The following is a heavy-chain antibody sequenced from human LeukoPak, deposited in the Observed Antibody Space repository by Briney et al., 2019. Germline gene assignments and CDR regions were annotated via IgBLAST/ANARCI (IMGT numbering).Heavy chain of an antibody. CDR2: INQDGSEK. CDR3: ARVRGAGLQYYYMDV. V-gene: IGHV3-7*01. CDR1: GFTFSTYL. Sequence: GGSLRLSCAASGFTFSTYLMSWVRQAPGKGLEWVANINQDGSEKHYVDSVKGRFTISRDNARNSLYLQMNSLRADDTAVYYCARVRGAGLQYYYMDVWGKGTTVTVSS. D-gene: IGHD1-26*01. J-gene: IGHJ6*03.